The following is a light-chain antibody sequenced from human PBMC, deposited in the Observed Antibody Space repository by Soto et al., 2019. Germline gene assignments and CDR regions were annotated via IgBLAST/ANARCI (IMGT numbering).Light chain of an antibody. CDR1: SSDVGAYKY. J-gene: IGLJ2*01. CDR3: SSYADTNNLL. Sequence: QSALTQPPSASGSPGQSVTISCTGTSSDVGAYKYVSWYQQNPGKAPKLMIYAVSERPSGVPDRFSGSKSGNTASLTVSGLQAEDEADYYCSSYADTNNLLFGGGTKLTVL. V-gene: IGLV2-8*01. CDR2: AVS.